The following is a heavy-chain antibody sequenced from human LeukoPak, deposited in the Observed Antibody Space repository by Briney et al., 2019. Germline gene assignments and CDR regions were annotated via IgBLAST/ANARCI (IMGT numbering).Heavy chain of an antibody. D-gene: IGHD5-24*01. V-gene: IGHV3-7*03. CDR3: AREEVRSFDN. Sequence: GESLRLSCAASGFMFSSYWMTWVRQAPGKGLEWVANIKQDGSEKYYMSSVRGRFTISRDNAKNALYLQMNNVRAEDTAVYYCAREEVRSFDNWGQGTLVTVSS. CDR2: IKQDGSEK. J-gene: IGHJ4*02. CDR1: GFMFSSYW.